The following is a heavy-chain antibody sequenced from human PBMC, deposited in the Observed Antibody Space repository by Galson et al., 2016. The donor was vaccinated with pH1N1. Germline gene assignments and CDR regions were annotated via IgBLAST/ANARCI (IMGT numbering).Heavy chain of an antibody. J-gene: IGHJ4*02. Sequence: SQRLSCAASGFTLSSYWMSWVRQAPGKGLEWVANMNQDGNKKYYVDSVKGRFIISRDYSKNSLYLQMNSLRAEDTAMYYCVRAVGRAEAHWGQGTLVTVSS. CDR2: MNQDGNKK. CDR1: GFTLSSYW. D-gene: IGHD1-26*01. V-gene: IGHV3-7*01. CDR3: VRAVGRAEAH.